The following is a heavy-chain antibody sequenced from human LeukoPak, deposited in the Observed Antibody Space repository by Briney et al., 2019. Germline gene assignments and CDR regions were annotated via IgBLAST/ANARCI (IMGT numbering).Heavy chain of an antibody. Sequence: PGGSLRLSCAASGLTVSSSYMSWVRQAPGKGLEWVSIIYNDGSTYYADSMKGRFTISRDNSKNTLYLQVNSLRAEDTAMYYCARGPGHAFEIWGQGTTVTVSS. V-gene: IGHV3-53*01. J-gene: IGHJ3*02. CDR1: GLTVSSSY. CDR2: IYNDGST. CDR3: ARGPGHAFEI.